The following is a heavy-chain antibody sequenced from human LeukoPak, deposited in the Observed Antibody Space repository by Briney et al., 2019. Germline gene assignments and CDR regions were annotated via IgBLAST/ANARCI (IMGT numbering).Heavy chain of an antibody. CDR3: ARDRGYCSSTSCYGFRYFDL. D-gene: IGHD2-2*01. J-gene: IGHJ2*01. CDR1: GGSFSGYY. CDR2: INHSGST. Sequence: SETLSLTCAVYGGSFSGYYWSWIRQPPGKGLEWIGEINHSGSTNYNPSLKSRVTISVDTSKNQFSLKLSPVTAADTAVYYCARDRGYCSSTSCYGFRYFDLWGRGTLVTVSS. V-gene: IGHV4-34*01.